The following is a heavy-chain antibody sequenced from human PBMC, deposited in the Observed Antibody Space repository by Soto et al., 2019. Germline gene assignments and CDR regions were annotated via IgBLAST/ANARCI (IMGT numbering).Heavy chain of an antibody. J-gene: IGHJ6*02. CDR1: GGSISSYY. V-gene: IGHV4-59*01. CDR2: IYYSGST. D-gene: IGHD3-10*01. CDR3: ARDRYEAVRGVIDYYYGMDV. Sequence: SETLSLTCTVSGGSISSYYWSWTRQPPGKGLEWIGYIYYSGSTNYNPSLKSRVTISVDTSKNQFSLKLSSVTAADTAVYYCARDRYEAVRGVIDYYYGMDVWGQGTTVTVSS.